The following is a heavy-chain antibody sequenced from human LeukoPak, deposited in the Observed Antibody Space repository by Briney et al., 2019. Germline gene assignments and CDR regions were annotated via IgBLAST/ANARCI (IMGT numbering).Heavy chain of an antibody. D-gene: IGHD3-3*01. CDR2: INSNSGGT. V-gene: IGHV1-2*02. CDR3: ASSRFLEWLYVLDY. J-gene: IGHJ4*02. Sequence: ASEKVSCMASGYTFSGYYMHWVRQAPGQGLEWMGWINSNSGGTNYAQKFQGRVTMTRETSISTAYMDLRRLTSDDTAVYYCASSRFLEWLYVLDYWGQGTLVTVSS. CDR1: GYTFSGYY.